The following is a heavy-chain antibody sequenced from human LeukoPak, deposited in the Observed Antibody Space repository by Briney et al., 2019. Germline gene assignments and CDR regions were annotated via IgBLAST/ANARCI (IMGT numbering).Heavy chain of an antibody. Sequence: SGGSLRLSCAASGFTFSTYAMHWVRQAPGKGLEWVAVISYDGSNKYYADSVKGRFTISRDSSKNTLYLQMNSLRPEDTAAYYCTKGVLGRTQSVSAGLDYWGQGTLVTVSS. CDR3: TKGVLGRTQSVSAGLDY. J-gene: IGHJ4*02. CDR1: GFTFSTYA. CDR2: ISYDGSNK. D-gene: IGHD7-27*01. V-gene: IGHV3-30-3*01.